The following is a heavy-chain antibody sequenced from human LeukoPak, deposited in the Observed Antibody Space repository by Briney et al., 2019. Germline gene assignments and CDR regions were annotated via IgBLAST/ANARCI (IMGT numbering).Heavy chain of an antibody. CDR1: GFTFTRSA. V-gene: IGHV3-23*01. Sequence: PGGSLRLSCAASGFTFTRSAMKWVRQAPGKGLEWVSTISGPGDDTYYADSVKGRFTISRDNAKNSLSLQMNSLRDEDTAVYYCGKGGYQIDYWGQGTLVTVSS. D-gene: IGHD3-16*02. CDR3: GKGGYQIDY. CDR2: ISGPGDDT. J-gene: IGHJ4*02.